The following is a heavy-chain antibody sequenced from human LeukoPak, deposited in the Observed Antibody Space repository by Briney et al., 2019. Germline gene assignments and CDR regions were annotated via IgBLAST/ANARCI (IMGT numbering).Heavy chain of an antibody. J-gene: IGHJ3*02. D-gene: IGHD5-24*01. CDR3: ATYRRDRNIYALDI. CDR2: IYHSGST. V-gene: IGHV4-59*01. CDR1: GVSISSYY. Sequence: SETLSLTCTVSGVSISSYYWSWIRQPPGRGLEWIGYIYHSGSTNYNPSLQSRVSMSIDTSKNQFSLNLKSVTAADTAVYYCATYRRDRNIYALDIWGQGTMVTVSS.